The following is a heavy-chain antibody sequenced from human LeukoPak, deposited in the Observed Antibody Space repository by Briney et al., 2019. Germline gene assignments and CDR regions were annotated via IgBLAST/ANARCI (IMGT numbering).Heavy chain of an antibody. CDR1: GFTFSNYE. J-gene: IGHJ4*02. CDR3: TRDDLIEAPFDF. Sequence: GGSLRLSCAASGFTFSNYEMNWVRQAPGKGLEWISYISSSGTTVFYADSVRGRFTISRDNAKNSVYLQMNSLRGDDTAVYYCTRDDLIEAPFDFWGRGTLVTVSS. D-gene: IGHD3-22*01. V-gene: IGHV3-48*03. CDR2: ISSSGTTV.